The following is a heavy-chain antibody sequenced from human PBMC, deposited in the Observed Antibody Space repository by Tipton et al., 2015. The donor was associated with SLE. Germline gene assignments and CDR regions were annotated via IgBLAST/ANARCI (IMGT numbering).Heavy chain of an antibody. J-gene: IGHJ6*03. Sequence: SLRLSCAASGFTVSSNYMSWVRQAPGKGLEWVSGISGSGGSTSCADSVKGRFTISRDNSKNTLYLQMNSLRAEDTAVYYCAKESPDYYYMDVWGKGTTVTVSS. CDR2: ISGSGGST. CDR3: AKESPDYYYMDV. CDR1: GFTVSSNY. V-gene: IGHV3-23*01.